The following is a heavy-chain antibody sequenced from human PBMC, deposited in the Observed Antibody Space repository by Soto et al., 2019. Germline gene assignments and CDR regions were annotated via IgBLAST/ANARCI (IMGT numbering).Heavy chain of an antibody. D-gene: IGHD2-2*01. Sequence: SETLSLTCTVSGDSTSGYYWYWIRQPAGKGLEWIGRMYTSGITNYNPSLKSRVTMSVDTSKNQFSLKLTSVTAADTAVYYCARDDKGVSAAMLYWGQGTLVTVSS. CDR3: ARDDKGVSAAMLY. CDR1: GDSTSGYY. V-gene: IGHV4-4*07. CDR2: MYTSGIT. J-gene: IGHJ4*02.